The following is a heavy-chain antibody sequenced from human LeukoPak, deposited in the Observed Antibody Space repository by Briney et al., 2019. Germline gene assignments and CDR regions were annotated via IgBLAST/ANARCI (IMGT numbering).Heavy chain of an antibody. D-gene: IGHD5-18*01. CDR3: ARQYISGQWYFDY. Sequence: QPGGSLRLSCAASGFTVSSNYMSWVRQAPGKGLEWVSVIYSGGSTYYADSVKGRFTISRDNSKNTLYLQMNSLIPEDTAVYYCARQYISGQWYFDYWGQGTLVTVSS. CDR2: IYSGGST. V-gene: IGHV3-66*02. J-gene: IGHJ4*02. CDR1: GFTVSSNY.